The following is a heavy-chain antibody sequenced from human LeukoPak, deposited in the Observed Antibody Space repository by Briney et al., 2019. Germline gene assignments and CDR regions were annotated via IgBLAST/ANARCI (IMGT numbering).Heavy chain of an antibody. Sequence: QTGRSLRLSCAASGFTFDDYAMHWVRQAPGKGLEWVSGISWNSGSIGYADSVKGRFTISRDNAKNSLYLQMNSLRAEDTAVYYCARDQLSVVPQKELGDYYYYYMDVWGKGTTVTVSS. J-gene: IGHJ6*03. V-gene: IGHV3-9*01. D-gene: IGHD2-2*01. CDR2: ISWNSGSI. CDR3: ARDQLSVVPQKELGDYYYYYMDV. CDR1: GFTFDDYA.